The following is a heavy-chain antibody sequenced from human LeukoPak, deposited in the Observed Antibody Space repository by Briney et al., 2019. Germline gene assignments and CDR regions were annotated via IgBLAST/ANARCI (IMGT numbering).Heavy chain of an antibody. Sequence: PGGSLRLSCATSGFTFEYHWMTWVRQAPGKGLEWVANIDEGGSKEYYVDSVKGRFTISRDNAKNSLYLQMNSLRAEDTAVYYCARVEGSSWLEAYYFDYWGQGTLVTVSS. D-gene: IGHD6-13*01. J-gene: IGHJ4*02. CDR2: IDEGGSKE. CDR3: ARVEGSSWLEAYYFDY. CDR1: GFTFEYHW. V-gene: IGHV3-7*01.